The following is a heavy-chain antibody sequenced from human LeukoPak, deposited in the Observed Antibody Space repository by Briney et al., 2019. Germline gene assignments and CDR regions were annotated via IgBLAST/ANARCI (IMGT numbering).Heavy chain of an antibody. D-gene: IGHD2-2*01. CDR2: IYSGGST. Sequence: PGGSLRLSCAASGFTFSSYAMSWVRQAPGKGLEWVSVIYSGGSTYYADSVKGRFTISRDNSKNTLYLQMNSLRAEDTAVYYCARDLRSSHAGGYYYYGMDVWGQGTTVTVSS. V-gene: IGHV3-66*01. CDR1: GFTFSSYA. CDR3: ARDLRSSHAGGYYYYGMDV. J-gene: IGHJ6*02.